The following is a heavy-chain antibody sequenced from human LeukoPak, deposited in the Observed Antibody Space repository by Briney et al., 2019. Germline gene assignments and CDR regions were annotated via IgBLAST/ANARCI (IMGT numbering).Heavy chain of an antibody. V-gene: IGHV4-4*07. CDR2: IYSSGSA. J-gene: IGHJ5*02. D-gene: IGHD3-22*01. CDR1: SGSMSSYH. Sequence: SETLSLTCSVSSGSMSSYHWSWIRRSAGKGLEWIGRIYSSGSAIYNPSLKSRVTMSVDTSKNQFSLKLSSVTAADTAVYYCASYSSGYLLSWGQGTLVTVSS. CDR3: ASYSSGYLLS.